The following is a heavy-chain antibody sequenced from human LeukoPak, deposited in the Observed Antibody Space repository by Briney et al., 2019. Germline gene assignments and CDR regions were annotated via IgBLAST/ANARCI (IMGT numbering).Heavy chain of an antibody. Sequence: PGGSLRLSCAASGFTFSSYWMHWVRQAPGKGLVWVSRIDSNGRTMNYADSVKGRFTISRDNANSMLYLQMNSLRAEDSAVYYCAKDFVGPDDYWGQGTLVTVSS. V-gene: IGHV3-74*01. D-gene: IGHD1-26*01. J-gene: IGHJ4*02. CDR2: IDSNGRTM. CDR3: AKDFVGPDDY. CDR1: GFTFSSYW.